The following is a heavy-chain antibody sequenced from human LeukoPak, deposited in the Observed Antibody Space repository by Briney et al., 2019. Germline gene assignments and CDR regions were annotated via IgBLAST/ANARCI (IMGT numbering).Heavy chain of an antibody. J-gene: IGHJ4*02. D-gene: IGHD2-15*01. CDR1: GFIVNTNY. V-gene: IGHV3-53*05. Sequence: GGSLRLSCAASGFIVNTNYMSWVRQAPGRGLEWVSFIYADGNTYYADSVKGRFTISRDNSKNTLYLQMNSLRAEDTAVYYCAREELGYCSGGSCYPPPFDYWGQGTLVTVSS. CDR2: IYADGNT. CDR3: AREELGYCSGGSCYPPPFDY.